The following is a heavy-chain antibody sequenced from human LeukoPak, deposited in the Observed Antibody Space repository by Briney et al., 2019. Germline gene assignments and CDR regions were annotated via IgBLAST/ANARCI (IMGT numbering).Heavy chain of an antibody. CDR1: GFIFSSYA. CDR3: AKDWGSWSYFADY. J-gene: IGHJ4*02. CDR2: ISGSGTYT. Sequence: GGSLRLSCAASGFIFSSYAMSWVRQAPGKGLEWVSGISGSGTYTYDADSVKGRFSISRDNSKNTLYLQMNDLRAEETALYYCAKDWGSWSYFADYWGQGTLVAVSS. V-gene: IGHV3-23*01. D-gene: IGHD3-16*01.